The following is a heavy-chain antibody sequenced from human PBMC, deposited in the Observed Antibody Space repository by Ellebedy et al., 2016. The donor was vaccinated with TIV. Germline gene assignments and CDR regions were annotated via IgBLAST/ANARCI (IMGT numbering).Heavy chain of an antibody. Sequence: PGGSLRLSCAASGFAFSTYAMSWVRQAPGKGMAWVAAISGSGGSTYYAAPVKGRFTISRDNSRNTMYLQMNSLRAEDTAVYYCAKNSTPGGYYDYGMDVWGQGSTVTVSS. D-gene: IGHD1-1*01. V-gene: IGHV3-23*01. J-gene: IGHJ6*02. CDR1: GFAFSTYA. CDR2: ISGSGGST. CDR3: AKNSTPGGYYDYGMDV.